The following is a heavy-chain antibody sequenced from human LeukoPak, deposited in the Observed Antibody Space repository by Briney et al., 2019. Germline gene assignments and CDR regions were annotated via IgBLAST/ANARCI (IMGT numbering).Heavy chain of an antibody. V-gene: IGHV4-4*07. J-gene: IGHJ3*02. Sequence: PSETLSLTCTVSGGSITSYYWSWIRQSAGKGLEWIGRIYITGSTTYNPSLKSRVTMSLDTSKNQFSLKLSSVTAADTAVYYCARVPRSSGAFDIWGQGTMVTVSS. CDR3: ARVPRSSGAFDI. D-gene: IGHD3-22*01. CDR1: GGSITSYY. CDR2: IYITGST.